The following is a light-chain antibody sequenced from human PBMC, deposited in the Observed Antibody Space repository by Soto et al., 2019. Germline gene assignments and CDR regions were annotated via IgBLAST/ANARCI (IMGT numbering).Light chain of an antibody. Sequence: SYERTQPLSVSVALGQTARITCGGNNIGSKNVHWYQQKPGQAPVLVIYRDINRPSGIPERFSGSNSGNTATLTISRAQAGDEADYYCQVWDSSPASVFGGGTKMTVL. V-gene: IGLV3-9*01. CDR2: RDI. CDR1: NIGSKN. CDR3: QVWDSSPASV. J-gene: IGLJ3*02.